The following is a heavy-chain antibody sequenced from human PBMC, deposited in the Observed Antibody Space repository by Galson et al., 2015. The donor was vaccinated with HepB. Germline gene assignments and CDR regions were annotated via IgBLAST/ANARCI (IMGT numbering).Heavy chain of an antibody. CDR2: IFSNDEK. CDR3: ARTHRGYYYGSGFYFDY. V-gene: IGHV2-26*01. D-gene: IGHD3-10*01. Sequence: PALVKPTQTLTLTCTVSGFSLSNARMGVSWIRQPPGKALEWLAHIFSNDEKSSSTSLKSRLTISKDTSKSQVVLTMTSMDPVDTATYYCARTHRGYYYGSGFYFDYWGQGTLVAVSS. CDR1: GFSLSNARMG. J-gene: IGHJ4*02.